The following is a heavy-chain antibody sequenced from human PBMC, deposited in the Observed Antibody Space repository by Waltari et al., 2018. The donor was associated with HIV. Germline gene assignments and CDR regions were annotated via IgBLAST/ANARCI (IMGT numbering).Heavy chain of an antibody. CDR1: EFPIHRGHH. CDR3: ARQPAPDSTWFQIYFDY. J-gene: IGHJ4*02. CDR2: VFYSGST. Sequence: QVQLQESGPGLVKPAYALSLTCAGSEFPIHRGHHRCWIRQSPGMGLEWIGSVFYSGSTFSKPSFKSRVSISVDTSKNQFSLKLTSVTAADTAVYYCARQPAPDSTWFQIYFDYWGQGTVVTVSS. D-gene: IGHD6-13*01. V-gene: IGHV4-38-2*01.